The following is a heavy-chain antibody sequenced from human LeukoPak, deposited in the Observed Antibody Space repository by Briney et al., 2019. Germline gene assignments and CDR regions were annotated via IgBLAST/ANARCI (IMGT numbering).Heavy chain of an antibody. Sequence: GGSLRLSCAASGFNVCTYAMSWVRQAPGRGLEWVSCINTGETTFYADSVKGRFTISRDNSNLYLHMTSLRDEDTALYYCAKGSFDVWGQRTVVSVSS. J-gene: IGHJ3*01. CDR2: INTGETT. CDR1: GFNVCTYA. CDR3: AKGSFDV. V-gene: IGHV3-23*01.